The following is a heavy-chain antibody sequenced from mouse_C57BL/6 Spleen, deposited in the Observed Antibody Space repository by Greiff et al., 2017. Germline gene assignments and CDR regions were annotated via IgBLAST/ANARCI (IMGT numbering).Heavy chain of an antibody. D-gene: IGHD2-4*01. J-gene: IGHJ3*01. CDR1: GYTFTSYW. CDR3: AREGLYYDYDGAWFAY. Sequence: QVQLQQPGAELVKPGASVKLSCKASGYTFTSYWMPWVKQRPGQGLAWIGMIHPNSGSTNYNEKFKSKATLTVDKSSSTAYMQLSSLTSEDSAVYYCAREGLYYDYDGAWFAYWGQGTLVTVSA. V-gene: IGHV1-64*01. CDR2: IHPNSGST.